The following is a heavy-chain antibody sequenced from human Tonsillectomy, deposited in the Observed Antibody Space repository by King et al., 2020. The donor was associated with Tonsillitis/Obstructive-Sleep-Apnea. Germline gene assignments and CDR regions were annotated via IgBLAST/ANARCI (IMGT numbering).Heavy chain of an antibody. V-gene: IGHV3-30*04. J-gene: IGHJ3*01. CDR2: ISYDGSNK. D-gene: IGHD3-22*01. CDR1: GFTFSSYA. Sequence: VQLVESGGGVVQPGRSLRLSCAASGFTFSSYAIHWVRQAPGKGLEWVAVISYDGSNKYYADSVKGRFTISRDNSKNTQDLQMNSLRAEDTAVYYCAREGIYDSSGYADAFDLWGQGTMVTVSS. CDR3: AREGIYDSSGYADAFDL.